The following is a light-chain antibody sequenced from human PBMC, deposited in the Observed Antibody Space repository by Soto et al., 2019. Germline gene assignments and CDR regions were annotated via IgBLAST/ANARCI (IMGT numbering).Light chain of an antibody. CDR1: TGAVTSGYY. Sequence: QTVVTQEPSLTVSLGGTVTLTCASSTGAVTSGYYPNWFQQKPGQPPRALIYSTTYKHSWTPARFSGSLLGGKAALTLSGAQPEDEAEYYCLLFYGDGVVFGGGTKLTVL. J-gene: IGLJ2*01. CDR2: STT. V-gene: IGLV7-43*01. CDR3: LLFYGDGVV.